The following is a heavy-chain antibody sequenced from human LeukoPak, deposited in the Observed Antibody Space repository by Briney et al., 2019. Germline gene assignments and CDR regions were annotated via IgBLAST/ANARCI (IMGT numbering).Heavy chain of an antibody. CDR1: GYTFTSYG. CDR2: ISAYNGNT. D-gene: IGHD2-2*01. Sequence: GASVKVSCKASGYTFTSYGISWVRQAPGQGLEWMGWISAYNGNTNYARKLQGRVTVTTDTSTSTAYMELRSLTSGDTAVYYCTRDRLDYCSSTSCYPYYYYCMDVWGKGTTVTVSS. J-gene: IGHJ6*03. CDR3: TRDRLDYCSSTSCYPYYYYCMDV. V-gene: IGHV1-18*01.